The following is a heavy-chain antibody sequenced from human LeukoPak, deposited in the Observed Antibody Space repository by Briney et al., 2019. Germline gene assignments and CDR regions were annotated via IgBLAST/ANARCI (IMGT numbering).Heavy chain of an antibody. CDR1: GGSISSYY. Sequence: PSETLSLTCTVSGGSISSYYWSWIRQPAGKGLEWIGRIYTSGSTSYNPSLKSRVTMSVDTSKNQFSLKLSSVTAADTAVYYCARETRYCSSTSCDGYFQHWGQGTLVTVSS. CDR3: ARETRYCSSTSCDGYFQH. D-gene: IGHD2-2*01. CDR2: IYTSGST. V-gene: IGHV4-4*07. J-gene: IGHJ1*01.